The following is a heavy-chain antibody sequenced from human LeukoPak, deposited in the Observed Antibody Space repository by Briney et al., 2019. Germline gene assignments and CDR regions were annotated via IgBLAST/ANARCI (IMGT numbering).Heavy chain of an antibody. CDR3: ASNRRDDYNGSRWYFDL. CDR1: GGSISSYY. CDR2: IYYSGST. J-gene: IGHJ2*01. Sequence: SETLSLTCTVSGGSISSYYWSWIRQPPGKGLEWIGYIYYSGSTNYNPSLKSRVTISVDTSKNQLSLKLSSVTAADTAVYYCASNRRDDYNGSRWYFDLWGRGTLVTVSS. V-gene: IGHV4-59*01. D-gene: IGHD3-10*01.